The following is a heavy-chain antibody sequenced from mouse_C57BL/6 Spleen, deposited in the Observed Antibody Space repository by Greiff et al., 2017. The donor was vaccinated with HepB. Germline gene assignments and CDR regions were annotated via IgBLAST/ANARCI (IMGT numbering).Heavy chain of an antibody. Sequence: EVKLVESGGGLVKPGGSLKLSCAASGFTFSDYGMHWVRQAPEKGLEWVAYISSGSSTIYYADTVKGRFTISRDNAKNTLFLQMTSLRSEDTAMYYCARGGMVTYYFDYWGQGTTLTVSS. CDR1: GFTFSDYG. D-gene: IGHD2-2*01. CDR2: ISSGSSTI. V-gene: IGHV5-17*01. CDR3: ARGGMVTYYFDY. J-gene: IGHJ2*01.